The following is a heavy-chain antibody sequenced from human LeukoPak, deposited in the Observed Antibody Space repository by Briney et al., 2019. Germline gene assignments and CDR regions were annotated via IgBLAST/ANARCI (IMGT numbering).Heavy chain of an antibody. V-gene: IGHV3-23*01. CDR3: AKGAGYSSNWNFDY. CDR1: GFTFSSYA. CDR2: ISGRGDST. D-gene: IGHD6-13*01. Sequence: GGSLRLSCAASGFTFSSYAMSWVRQAPGKGLEWVSTISGRGDSTYYADSVKGRFTISRDNSKSTLYLQMNSLRLEDTAGYYCAKGAGYSSNWNFDYWGQGTLVTVSS. J-gene: IGHJ4*02.